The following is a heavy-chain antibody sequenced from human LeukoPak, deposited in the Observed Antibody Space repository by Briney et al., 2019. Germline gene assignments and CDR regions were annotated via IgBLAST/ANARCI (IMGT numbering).Heavy chain of an antibody. Sequence: GGSLRLSCAASGFTFSSYGMHWVRQAPGKGLEWVAVIWYDGSNKYYADSEKGRFTISRDNSKNTLYLQMNSLRAEDTAVYYCARVHCSSTSCPYPYYYYGMDVWGKGTTVTVSS. J-gene: IGHJ6*04. D-gene: IGHD2-2*01. V-gene: IGHV3-33*01. CDR3: ARVHCSSTSCPYPYYYYGMDV. CDR2: IWYDGSNK. CDR1: GFTFSSYG.